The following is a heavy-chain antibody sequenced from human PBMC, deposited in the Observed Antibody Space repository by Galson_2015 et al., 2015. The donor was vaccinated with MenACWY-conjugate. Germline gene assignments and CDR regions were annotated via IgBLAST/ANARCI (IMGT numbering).Heavy chain of an antibody. J-gene: IGHJ4*02. V-gene: IGHV4-59*13. CDR1: VGSISTYY. CDR2: IYYNGNT. CDR3: ARARGRELGLFDF. Sequence: SETLSLTCTVSVGSISTYYWSWIRQPPGKGLEWIGYIYYNGNTNSDPSFKSRVTISVDTSKNQFSLKLSSVTAADTAIYYCARARGRELGLFDFWDQGTLITVSS. D-gene: IGHD3-3*02.